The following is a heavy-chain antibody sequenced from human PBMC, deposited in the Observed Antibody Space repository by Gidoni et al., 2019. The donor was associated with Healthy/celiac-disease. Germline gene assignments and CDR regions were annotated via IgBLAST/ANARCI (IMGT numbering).Heavy chain of an antibody. V-gene: IGHV3-7*01. CDR2: IKQDGSEK. D-gene: IGHD4-4*01. CDR1: GFTVSSYW. J-gene: IGHJ3*02. Sequence: EVQLVESGGGLVQPGGSLRLSCAASGFTVSSYWMSWVRQAPGKGLEWVANIKQDGSEKYYVDSVKGRFTISRDNAKNSLYLQMNSLRAEDTAVYYCARGINPSLQKTVTTYAFDIWGQGTMVTVSS. CDR3: ARGINPSLQKTVTTYAFDI.